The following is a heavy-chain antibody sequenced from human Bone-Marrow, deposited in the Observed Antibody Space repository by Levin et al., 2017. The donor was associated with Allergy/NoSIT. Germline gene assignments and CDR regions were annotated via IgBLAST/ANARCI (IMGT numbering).Heavy chain of an antibody. J-gene: IGHJ3*02. CDR1: GFTFSSYS. D-gene: IGHD1-26*01. CDR3: ARGGMGATADDTFDI. Sequence: ESLKISCAGSGFTFSSYSVNWVRQAPGKGLEWVSSISSRSTHIFYADSVRGRFTISRDNARNSLYLQMNSLRAEDTAVYYCARGGMGATADDTFDIWGRGTMVTVSS. CDR2: ISSRSTHI. V-gene: IGHV3-21*01.